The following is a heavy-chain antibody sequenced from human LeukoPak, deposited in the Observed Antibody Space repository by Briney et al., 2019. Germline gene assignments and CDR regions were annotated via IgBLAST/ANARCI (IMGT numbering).Heavy chain of an antibody. Sequence: GGSLRLSCAVSGFTFSDYWMNWARQAPGKGLELVASIRQDGGEKSYVDSVKGRLTISRDNTKHSLYLQVSSLRAEDTGVYYCARDGTAAGLYFDLWGQGTLVTVSS. J-gene: IGHJ4*02. CDR3: ARDGTAAGLYFDL. CDR2: IRQDGGEK. CDR1: GFTFSDYW. V-gene: IGHV3-7*01. D-gene: IGHD6-13*01.